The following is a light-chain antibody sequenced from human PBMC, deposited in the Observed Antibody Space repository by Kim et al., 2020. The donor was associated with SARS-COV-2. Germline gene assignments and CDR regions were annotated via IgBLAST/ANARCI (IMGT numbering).Light chain of an antibody. V-gene: IGLV1-44*01. Sequence: GQGVTISCPGSSANIGSNPVNWYQQLPGTAPKLLIYSNNQRPSGVPDRFSGSKSGTSASLAISGLQSEDEADYYCAAWDDSLNGVVFGGGTQLTVL. CDR2: SNN. CDR1: SANIGSNP. CDR3: AAWDDSLNGVV. J-gene: IGLJ2*01.